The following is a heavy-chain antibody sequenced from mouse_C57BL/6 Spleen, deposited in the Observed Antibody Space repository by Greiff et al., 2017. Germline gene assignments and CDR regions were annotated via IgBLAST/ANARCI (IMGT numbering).Heavy chain of an antibody. Sequence: EVQVVESGPVLVKPGPSVKISCKASGFTFTDYYMHWVKQSHGKSLEWIGLVYPYNGGTSYNQKFKGKATLTVDTSSSTAYMELNSLTSEDSAVYYCARSDYYGSSYDFDYWGQGTTLTVSS. CDR1: GFTFTDYY. CDR2: VYPYNGGT. V-gene: IGHV1-36*01. J-gene: IGHJ2*01. D-gene: IGHD1-1*01. CDR3: ARSDYYGSSYDFDY.